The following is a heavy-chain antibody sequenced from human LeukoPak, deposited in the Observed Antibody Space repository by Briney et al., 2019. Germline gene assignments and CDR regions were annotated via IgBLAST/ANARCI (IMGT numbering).Heavy chain of an antibody. CDR1: GDSISSSAFY. CDR3: ARDWSGGRSY. Sequence: PSETLSLTCTVSGDSISSSAFYWGWIRQPPGKGLEWIASISYSGKTLYNPSLQTRVTISVDTSKNQFSLKLSSVTAADAAIYYCARDWSGGRSYWGRGTVVTVSS. J-gene: IGHJ4*02. D-gene: IGHD3-16*01. CDR2: ISYSGKT. V-gene: IGHV4-39*02.